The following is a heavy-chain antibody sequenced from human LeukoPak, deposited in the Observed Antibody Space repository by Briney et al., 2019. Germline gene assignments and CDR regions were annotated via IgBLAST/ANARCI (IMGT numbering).Heavy chain of an antibody. J-gene: IGHJ5*02. CDR3: AKDRIAKSPPKSNWFDP. Sequence: GGSLRLSCAASGFTFSSYAMSWVRQARGKGLEWVSAISGSGGSTYYADSVKGRFTISRDNSKNTLYLQMNSLRAEDTAVYYCAKDRIAKSPPKSNWFDPWGQGTLVTVSS. CDR1: GFTFSSYA. D-gene: IGHD6-13*01. V-gene: IGHV3-23*01. CDR2: ISGSGGST.